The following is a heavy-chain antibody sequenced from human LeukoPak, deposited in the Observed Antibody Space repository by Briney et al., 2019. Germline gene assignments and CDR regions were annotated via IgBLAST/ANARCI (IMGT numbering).Heavy chain of an antibody. Sequence: ASVKVSCKASGGTFTTYAINWVRQAPGQGLEWMGGIVPLFDTGNYAQKFQGRVTITADESTSTAYMELSSLRSEDTAVYYCARELYYYDSSGYSYWYFDLWGRGTLVTVSS. J-gene: IGHJ2*01. CDR2: IVPLFDTG. CDR1: GGTFTTYA. D-gene: IGHD3-22*01. V-gene: IGHV1-69*13. CDR3: ARELYYYDSSGYSYWYFDL.